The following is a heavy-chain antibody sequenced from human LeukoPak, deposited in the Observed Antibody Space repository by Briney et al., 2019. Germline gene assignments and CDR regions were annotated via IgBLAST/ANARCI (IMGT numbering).Heavy chain of an antibody. CDR2: IGATGSTA. Sequence: GTLRLSSAASGFTFSGYAISWVRQAPGKGLGRVSVIGATGSTAFYVESVKRWFTLSRDNSMNTLFLQMHSVGAEDTAVYYCAKRRIEGHESFDIWGQGTMVTVSS. V-gene: IGHV3-23*01. CDR3: AKRRIEGHESFDI. J-gene: IGHJ3*02. CDR1: GFTFSGYA.